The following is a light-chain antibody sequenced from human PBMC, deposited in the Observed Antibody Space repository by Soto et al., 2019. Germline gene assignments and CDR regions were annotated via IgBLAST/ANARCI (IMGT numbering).Light chain of an antibody. CDR3: GSYTSSSTLYV. V-gene: IGLV2-14*01. J-gene: IGLJ1*01. Sequence: QSALTQPASVSGSPGQSITISCTGTSSDVGGSNYVSWYQQHPGKAPKLMIYDVNNRPSGVSNRFSGSKSGNTASLTISGLQAEDEDDYYCGSYTSSSTLYVFGTGTKLTVL. CDR2: DVN. CDR1: SSDVGGSNY.